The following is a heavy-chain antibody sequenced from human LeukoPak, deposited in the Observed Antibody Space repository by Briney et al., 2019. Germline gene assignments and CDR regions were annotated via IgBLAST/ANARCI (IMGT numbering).Heavy chain of an antibody. CDR3: GRYLNY. V-gene: IGHV3-48*03. J-gene: IGHJ4*02. CDR1: GFTFRSHE. CDR2: ITTSGSKT. Sequence: GGSLRLSCAASGFTFRSHEMNWVRQAPGKGLEWISHITTSGSKTYYADPVKGRFTISRDNAKSSLYLQMNSLRAEDTAVYYCGRYLNYWGQGTLVTVSS. D-gene: IGHD3-10*01.